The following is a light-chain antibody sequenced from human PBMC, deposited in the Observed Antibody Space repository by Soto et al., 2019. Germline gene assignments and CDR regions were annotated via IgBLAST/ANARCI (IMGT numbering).Light chain of an antibody. J-gene: IGKJ1*01. V-gene: IGKV1-5*01. CDR2: DAS. CDR1: QSIYKW. CDR3: QQYESYSPWT. Sequence: DIQMTQSPSSLSASIGXXXXIXXXSSQSIYKWLAWYQQKPGKAPKLLIYDASTLQSGVPSRFSGSGSGTEFTLTISNLQPDDFATYYCQQYESYSPWTFGQGTKVDI.